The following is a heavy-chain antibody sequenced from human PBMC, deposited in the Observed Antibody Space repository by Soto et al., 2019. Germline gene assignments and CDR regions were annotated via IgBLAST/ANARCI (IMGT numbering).Heavy chain of an antibody. V-gene: IGHV1-18*04. CDR3: ATSYDTGFDP. CDR2: IRPHNGNR. Sequence: QPQLVQSGPEVREPGASVKLSCKASGYSFSTYDISCLRQAPGKGLEWMGLIRPHNGNRNFAWKFLDRVILTADTSSNTAYLELESLRYDDTGIYYCATSYDTGFDPWGQGTLVTVSS. J-gene: IGHJ5*02. CDR1: GYSFSTYD. D-gene: IGHD3-9*01.